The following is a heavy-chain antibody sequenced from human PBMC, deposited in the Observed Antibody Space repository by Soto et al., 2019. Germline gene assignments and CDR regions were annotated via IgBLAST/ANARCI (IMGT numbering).Heavy chain of an antibody. CDR1: GFTFSSYA. CDR3: AKRSWIRYNWFDP. Sequence: PVGSLRLSCAASGFTFSSYAMSWVRQAPGKGLEWVSAISGSGGSTYYADSVKGRFTISRDNSKNTLYLQMNSLRAEDTAVYYCAKRSWIRYNWFDPCGQRTLVTVSS. CDR2: ISGSGGST. D-gene: IGHD1-26*01. J-gene: IGHJ5*02. V-gene: IGHV3-23*01.